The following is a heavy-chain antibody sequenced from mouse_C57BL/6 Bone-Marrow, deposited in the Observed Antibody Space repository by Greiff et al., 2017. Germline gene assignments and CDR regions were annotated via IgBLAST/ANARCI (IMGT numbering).Heavy chain of an antibody. J-gene: IGHJ4*01. V-gene: IGHV1-19*01. Sequence: EVQLQQSGPVLVKPGASVKMSCKASGYTFTDYYMNWVKQSHGKSLEWIGVINPSNGGTSYNQKFKGKATLTVDKSSSTAYMELNSLTSEDSAVYYCAGIYYGKGYAMDYWGQGTSVTVSS. CDR2: INPSNGGT. D-gene: IGHD2-1*01. CDR3: AGIYYGKGYAMDY. CDR1: GYTFTDYY.